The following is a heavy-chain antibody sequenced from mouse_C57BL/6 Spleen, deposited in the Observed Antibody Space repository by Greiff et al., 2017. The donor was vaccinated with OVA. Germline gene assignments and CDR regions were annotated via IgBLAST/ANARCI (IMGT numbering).Heavy chain of an antibody. Sequence: QVQLQQSGPELVKPGASVKISCKASGYAFRSSWLNWVKQRPGKGLAWIGRIYPGDGDTNYTGKFKGKATLTADKSSSTAYRQRSSLTSEDSAVDFCARWGDGYNRAMDYWGQGTSVTVSS. CDR3: ARWGDGYNRAMDY. J-gene: IGHJ4*01. V-gene: IGHV1-82*01. CDR2: IYPGDGDT. D-gene: IGHD2-3*01. CDR1: GYAFRSSW.